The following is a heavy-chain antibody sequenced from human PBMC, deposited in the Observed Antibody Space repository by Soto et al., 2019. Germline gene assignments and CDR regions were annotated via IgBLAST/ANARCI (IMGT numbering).Heavy chain of an antibody. V-gene: IGHV1-2*04. CDR3: ARLSGALSDDIVTGFSHGPCDC. D-gene: IGHD3-9*01. CDR1: GYTFTGYY. CDR2: INPNSGGT. J-gene: IGHJ4*02. Sequence: GASVKVSCKASGYTFTGYYMHWVRQAPGQGLEWMGWINPNSGGTNYAQKFQGWVTMTRDTSISTAYMELSRLRSDDTAVYYCARLSGALSDDIVTGFSHGPCDCWEQVTLVAVGS.